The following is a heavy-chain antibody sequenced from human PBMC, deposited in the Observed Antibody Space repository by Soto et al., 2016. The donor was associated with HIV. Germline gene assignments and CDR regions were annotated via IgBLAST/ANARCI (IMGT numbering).Heavy chain of an antibody. J-gene: IGHJ6*02. CDR3: AREKYSSGWSKPYYYYYGMDV. D-gene: IGHD6-19*01. CDR1: GFTFTNYA. Sequence: EVQLVESGGGLVQPGGSLRLSCAASGFTFTNYAMHWVRQAPGKGLEYVSAISSNGGNTYYANSVNGRFTISRDNSKNTVFLLVGSLRAEDTAVYYCAREKYSSGWSKPYYYYYGMDVWGLGTTVTVSS. CDR2: ISSNGGNT. V-gene: IGHV3-64*01.